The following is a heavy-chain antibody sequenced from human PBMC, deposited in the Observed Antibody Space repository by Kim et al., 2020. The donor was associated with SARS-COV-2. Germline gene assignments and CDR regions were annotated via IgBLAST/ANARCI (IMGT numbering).Heavy chain of an antibody. CDR2: MNPNSGNT. V-gene: IGHV1-8*01. D-gene: IGHD3-22*01. CDR1: GYTFTSYD. J-gene: IGHJ3*02. CDR3: ARGVRVDNHITMIVVVTYDAFDI. Sequence: ASVKVSCKASGYTFTSYDINWVRQATGQGLEWMGWMNPNSGNTGYAQKFQGRVTMTRNTSISTAYMELSSLRSEDTAVYYCARGVRVDNHITMIVVVTYDAFDIWGQGTMVTVSS.